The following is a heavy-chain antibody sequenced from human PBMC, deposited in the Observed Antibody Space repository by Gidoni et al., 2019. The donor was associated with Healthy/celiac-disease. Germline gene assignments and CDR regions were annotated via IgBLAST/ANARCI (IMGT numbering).Heavy chain of an antibody. D-gene: IGHD1-26*01. CDR2: INHSGST. CDR1: GGSFSGYY. V-gene: IGHV4-34*01. J-gene: IGHJ4*02. CDR3: ASFISGSYYLSYFDY. Sequence: QVQLQQWGAGLLKPSETLSLTCAVYGGSFSGYYWSWIRQPPGKGLEWIGEINHSGSTNYNPSLKSRVTISVDTSKNQFSLKLSSVTAADTAVYYCASFISGSYYLSYFDYWGQGTLVTVSS.